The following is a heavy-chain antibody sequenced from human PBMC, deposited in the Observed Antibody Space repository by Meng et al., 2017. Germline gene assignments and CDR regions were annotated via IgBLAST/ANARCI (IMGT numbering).Heavy chain of an antibody. Sequence: GESLKISCAASGSTFSSYGIHWVRQAPGKGLEWVAVIWYDGSNKYYADSVKGRFIISRDNSKNTLYLQMNSLRAENTAVYYCTRDRGNWFDPWGQGTLVTVSS. D-gene: IGHD3-10*01. CDR1: GSTFSSYG. CDR2: IWYDGSNK. CDR3: TRDRGNWFDP. V-gene: IGHV3-33*01. J-gene: IGHJ5*02.